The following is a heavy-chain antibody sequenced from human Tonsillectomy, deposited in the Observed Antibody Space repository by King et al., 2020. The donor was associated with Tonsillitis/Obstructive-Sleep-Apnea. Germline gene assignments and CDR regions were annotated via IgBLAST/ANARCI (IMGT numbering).Heavy chain of an antibody. CDR3: ARVLLPGVRARWVDTAMVTVTFDY. D-gene: IGHD5-18*01. CDR2: ISAYNGNT. J-gene: IGHJ4*02. Sequence: VQLVESGAEVKKPGASVKVSCKASGYTFTSYGISWVRQAPGQGLEWMGWISAYNGNTNYAQKLQGRVTMTTDTSTSTAYMELRSLRSDDTAVYYCARVLLPGVRARWVDTAMVTVTFDYWGQGTLVTVSS. CDR1: GYTFTSYG. V-gene: IGHV1-18*01.